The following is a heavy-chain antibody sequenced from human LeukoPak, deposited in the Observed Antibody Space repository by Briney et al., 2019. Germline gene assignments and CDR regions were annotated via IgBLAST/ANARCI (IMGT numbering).Heavy chain of an antibody. J-gene: IGHJ4*02. Sequence: SETLSLACAVSGHSISSGYYWAWIRRSPGKGLEWIGSIYHSGTTYYNPSLQSRVTILVDTSKNLFSLRLSSVTAADTAVYYCASGFYGSGSYAYYFDYWGQGTLGTVSS. D-gene: IGHD3-10*01. CDR2: IYHSGTT. V-gene: IGHV4-38-2*01. CDR1: GHSISSGYY. CDR3: ASGFYGSGSYAYYFDY.